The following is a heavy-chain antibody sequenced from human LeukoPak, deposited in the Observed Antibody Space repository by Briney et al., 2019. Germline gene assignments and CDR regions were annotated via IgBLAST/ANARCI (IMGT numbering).Heavy chain of an antibody. D-gene: IGHD3-10*01. J-gene: IGHJ5*02. CDR3: AKHAIVDITVPNWFDP. CDR2: ISGYNGNT. CDR1: GYTFTSYD. Sequence: GASVKVSCKASGYTFTSYDINWVRQAPGQGLEWMGWISGYNGNTNYAQKLQGRVTMTTDTSTSTVYLELRSLRSDDTAVYYCAKHAIVDITVPNWFDPWGQGTLVTVSS. V-gene: IGHV1-18*01.